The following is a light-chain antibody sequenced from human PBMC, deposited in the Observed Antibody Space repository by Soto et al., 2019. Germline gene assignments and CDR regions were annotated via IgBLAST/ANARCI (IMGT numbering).Light chain of an antibody. CDR1: QSVSSI. CDR3: QQYHKWPPWT. CDR2: GAS. V-gene: IGKV3-15*01. J-gene: IGKJ1*01. Sequence: EIVMTQSPATLSVSPGERVTLSCRASQSVSSILAWYQQKPGQAPRLLIYGASTRATGIPVRFSGSGSGTEFTLTISSLQSEDFAVYYCQQYHKWPPWTFGQGTKVEIK.